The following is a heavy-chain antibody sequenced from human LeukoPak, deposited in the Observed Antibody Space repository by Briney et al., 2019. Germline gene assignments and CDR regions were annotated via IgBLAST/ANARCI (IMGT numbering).Heavy chain of an antibody. J-gene: IGHJ3*02. CDR1: GFTVSSNY. CDR3: ARATTYYYDSSGFIDAFDI. D-gene: IGHD3-22*01. V-gene: IGHV3-53*01. Sequence: PGGSLRLSCAASGFTVSSNYMSWVRQAPGKGLEWVSVIYSGGSTYYADSVKGRFTISRDNSKNTLYLQMNSLRAEDTAVYYCARATTYYYDSSGFIDAFDIWGQGTMVTVSS. CDR2: IYSGGST.